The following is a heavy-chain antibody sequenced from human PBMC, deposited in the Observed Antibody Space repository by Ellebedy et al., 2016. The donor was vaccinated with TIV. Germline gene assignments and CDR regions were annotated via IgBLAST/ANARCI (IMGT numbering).Heavy chain of an antibody. CDR2: ISYDGSNK. J-gene: IGHJ6*02. V-gene: IGHV3-30*03. Sequence: PGGSLRLSCAASGFTFSSYGMHWVRPAPGKGPEWVAVISYDGSNKYYADSVKGRFTISRDNSKNTLELQMTSLRAEDTAVYYCARDDEILAGGMDDWGQGTTVTVSS. CDR3: ARDDEILAGGMDD. D-gene: IGHD3-9*01. CDR1: GFTFSSYG.